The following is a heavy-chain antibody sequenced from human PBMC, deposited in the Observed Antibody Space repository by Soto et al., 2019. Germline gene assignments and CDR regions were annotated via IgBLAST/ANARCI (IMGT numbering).Heavy chain of an antibody. CDR1: GFTFNTYG. V-gene: IGHV3-23*01. Sequence: PGGSLRLSCVASGFTFNTYGMTWVRQAPGKGLEWVSFVTGKGGRSYYADSVKGRFTISRDSSKDTLYLQMNSLRVDDPAVYYCAKDQQPYGPTFFLSPVSTPDGMDVWGQGTPVTVSS. J-gene: IGHJ6*02. CDR3: AKDQQPYGPTFFLSPVSTPDGMDV. D-gene: IGHD2-15*01. CDR2: VTGKGGRS.